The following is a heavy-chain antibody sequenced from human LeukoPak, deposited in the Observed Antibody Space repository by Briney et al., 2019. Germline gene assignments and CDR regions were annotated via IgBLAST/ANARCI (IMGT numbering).Heavy chain of an antibody. J-gene: IGHJ4*02. Sequence: GGSLRLSCAASGFTFSHAWMSWVRQAPGKGLEWVGRVKSKTDGGTTDYAAPVKGRFTTSRDDSKNTLYLEMNSLKTEDTAVYYCTVVNYGSGSYPLGYWGQGTLVTVSS. CDR3: TVVNYGSGSYPLGY. D-gene: IGHD3-10*01. CDR1: GFTFSHAW. V-gene: IGHV3-15*01. CDR2: VKSKTDGGTT.